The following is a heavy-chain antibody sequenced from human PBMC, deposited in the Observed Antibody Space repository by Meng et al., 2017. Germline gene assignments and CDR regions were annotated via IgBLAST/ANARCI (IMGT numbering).Heavy chain of an antibody. J-gene: IGHJ4*02. Sequence: VRLVGSGGGVVQPGRSLRLSWAASGFTFSGYGMHWVRQAPGKGLEWVSAISGSGGSTYYADSVKGRFTISRDNSKNTLYLQMNSLRAEDTAVYYCAKDQWELLDWGQGTLVTVSS. D-gene: IGHD1-26*01. CDR2: ISGSGGST. CDR1: GFTFSGYG. CDR3: AKDQWELLD. V-gene: IGHV3-23*04.